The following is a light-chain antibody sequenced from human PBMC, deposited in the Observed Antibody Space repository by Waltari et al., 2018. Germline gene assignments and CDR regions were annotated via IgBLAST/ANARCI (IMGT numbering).Light chain of an antibody. CDR2: GNS. Sequence: QSVLTQPPSVSGAPGQRVTISCPGSSSHIGAGYDVHWYQQLPETAPKLLIYGNSNRPSGVPDRFSGSKSGTSASLAITGLQAEDEADYYCQSYDSSLSGRNVVFGGGTKLTVL. CDR1: SSHIGAGYD. V-gene: IGLV1-40*01. J-gene: IGLJ2*01. CDR3: QSYDSSLSGRNVV.